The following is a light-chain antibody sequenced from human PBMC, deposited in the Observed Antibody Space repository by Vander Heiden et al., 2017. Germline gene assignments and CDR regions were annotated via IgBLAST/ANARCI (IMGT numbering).Light chain of an antibody. CDR3: QQDNSYPHT. Sequence: DIQMTQSPSTLSASLGDRVTITCRASQSVSNWLAWYQQKPGKAPRLLIYKASTLESGVPSGFSGSGSGTEFTLTISTLQADDFATYYCQQDNSYPHTFGGGTKVATK. CDR1: QSVSNW. V-gene: IGKV1-5*03. J-gene: IGKJ4*01. CDR2: KAS.